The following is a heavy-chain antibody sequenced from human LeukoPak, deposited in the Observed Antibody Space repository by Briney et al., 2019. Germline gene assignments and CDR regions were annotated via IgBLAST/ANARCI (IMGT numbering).Heavy chain of an antibody. CDR1: RFTFSSYW. D-gene: IGHD6-19*01. CDR3: ARVGSSGWRFQH. J-gene: IGHJ1*01. V-gene: IGHV3-7*01. Sequence: GGSLRLSCAASRFTFSSYWMSWVRQAPGKGLEWVANIKQDGSEKYYVDSVKGRFTISRDNAKNSLYLQMNSLRAEDTAVYYCARVGSSGWRFQHWGQGTLVTVSS. CDR2: IKQDGSEK.